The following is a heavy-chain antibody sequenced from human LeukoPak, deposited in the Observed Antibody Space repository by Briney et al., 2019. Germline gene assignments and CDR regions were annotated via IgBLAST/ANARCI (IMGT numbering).Heavy chain of an antibody. Sequence: GGSLRLSCAASGFTFSSYSMNWVRQAPGKGLEWVSSISSSSSYIYYADSVKGRFTISRDNAKNSLYLQMNSLRADDTAVYYCAKFLGSYYYYGLDVWGQGTTVTVSS. V-gene: IGHV3-21*04. CDR2: ISSSSSYI. D-gene: IGHD7-27*01. CDR3: AKFLGSYYYYGLDV. CDR1: GFTFSSYS. J-gene: IGHJ6*02.